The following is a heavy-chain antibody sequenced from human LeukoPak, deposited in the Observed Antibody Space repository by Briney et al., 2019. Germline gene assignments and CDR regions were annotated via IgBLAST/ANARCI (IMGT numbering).Heavy chain of an antibody. CDR3: ARARGYYYFWSIGDP. V-gene: IGHV1-2*02. CDR2: INPNSGGT. CDR1: GYTFTGYY. Sequence: ASVKVSCKASGYTFTGYYMHWVRQAPGQGLEWMGWINPNSGGTNYAQKFQGRVTMTRDTPISTAYMELSRLRSDDTAVYYCARARGYYYFWSIGDPWGQGTLVTVSS. J-gene: IGHJ5*02. D-gene: IGHD3-3*01.